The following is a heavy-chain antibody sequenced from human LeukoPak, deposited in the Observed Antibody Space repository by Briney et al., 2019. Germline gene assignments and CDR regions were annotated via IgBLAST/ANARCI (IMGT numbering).Heavy chain of an antibody. Sequence: SETLSLTCTVSGGSISTYYWSWIRQPPGKGLEWIGCIYYSGSTNYNPSLKSRVTISVDTSKNQFSLKLNSVTAADTAVYYCARTNSEEGYWGQGTLVTVSS. V-gene: IGHV4-59*01. CDR1: GGSISTYY. CDR3: ARTNSEEGY. CDR2: IYYSGST. D-gene: IGHD3-10*01. J-gene: IGHJ4*02.